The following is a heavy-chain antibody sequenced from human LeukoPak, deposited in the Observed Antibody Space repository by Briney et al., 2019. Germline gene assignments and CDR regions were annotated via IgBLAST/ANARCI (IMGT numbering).Heavy chain of an antibody. V-gene: IGHV3-48*01. D-gene: IGHD1-26*01. CDR1: GFTFSSYS. Sequence: LGGSLRLSCAASGFTFSSYSMNWVRQAPGKGLEWVSYISSSSSTTYYADSVKGRFTISRDNAKNSLYLQMNSLRAEDTAVYYCARDGRWELPFDYWGQGTLVTVSS. CDR2: ISSSSSTT. CDR3: ARDGRWELPFDY. J-gene: IGHJ4*02.